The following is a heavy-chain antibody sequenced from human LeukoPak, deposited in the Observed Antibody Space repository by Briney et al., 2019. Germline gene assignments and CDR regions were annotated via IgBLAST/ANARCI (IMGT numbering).Heavy chain of an antibody. CDR1: GGSISSYY. CDR3: ARVEWLRLALGEYYYMDV. V-gene: IGHV4-59*01. J-gene: IGHJ6*03. CDR2: IYYSGST. D-gene: IGHD5-12*01. Sequence: PSETLSLTCTVSGGSISSYYWSWIRQPPGKGLEWSGYIYYSGSTNYNPSLKSRVSMSVDTSKNQFSLKLSSVTAADTAVYYCARVEWLRLALGEYYYMDVWGKRPSVTVSS.